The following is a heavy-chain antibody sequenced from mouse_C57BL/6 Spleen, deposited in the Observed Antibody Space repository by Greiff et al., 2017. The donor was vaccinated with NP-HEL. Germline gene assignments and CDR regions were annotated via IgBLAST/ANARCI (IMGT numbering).Heavy chain of an antibody. CDR3: ARRKLTGNYAMDY. CDR1: GYTFTSYW. J-gene: IGHJ4*01. CDR2: IDPSDSYT. D-gene: IGHD4-1*01. V-gene: IGHV1-69*01. Sequence: QQSCKASGYTFTSYWMHWVKQRPGQGLEWIGEIDPSDSYTNYNQKFKGKSTLTVDKSSSTAYMQLSSLTSEDSAVYYCARRKLTGNYAMDYWGQGTSVTVSS.